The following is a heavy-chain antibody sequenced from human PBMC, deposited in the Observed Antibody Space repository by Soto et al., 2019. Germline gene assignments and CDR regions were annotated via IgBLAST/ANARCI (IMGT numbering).Heavy chain of an antibody. D-gene: IGHD3-9*01. J-gene: IGHJ4*02. V-gene: IGHV3-30-3*01. CDR2: ISYDGNSQ. CDR1: GFSFSDYA. CDR3: ARVRLLMATSDGFDH. Sequence: QVQLVESGGGVDQPGRSLTVSCVGSGFSFSDYAFHWVRQAPGKGLEWVAAISYDGNSQYYADSVKGRFTVSRDDSRNTIYMQMKSLRLEDTAVYYGARVRLLMATSDGFDHWGQGTLVTVSS.